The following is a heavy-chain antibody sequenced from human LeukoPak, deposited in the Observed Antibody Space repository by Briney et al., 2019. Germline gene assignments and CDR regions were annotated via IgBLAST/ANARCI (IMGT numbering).Heavy chain of an antibody. CDR3: AKDLFLFFGDN. CDR1: GFTFTSYP. D-gene: IGHD3-3*01. CDR2: IASDGLMA. Sequence: GGSLRLSCAASGFTFTSYPMNWVRQAPGKRLEWVATIASDGLMAYYADSLKGRFVISRDNSQQTIYLQMNNLRADDTAVYYCAKDLFLFFGDNRGQGTLVTVSS. J-gene: IGHJ4*02. V-gene: IGHV3-23*01.